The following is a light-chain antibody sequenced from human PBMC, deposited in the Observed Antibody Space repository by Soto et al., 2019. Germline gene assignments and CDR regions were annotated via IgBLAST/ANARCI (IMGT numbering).Light chain of an antibody. J-gene: IGKJ1*01. CDR2: KAT. V-gene: IGKV1-5*03. CDR3: QEYETFSPWT. Sequence: DIQMTQSPSILSASVGDRVTITCRASQRIDTWLAWYQQKPGTPPKLLIYKATILQSGVPSRFSGSGSGTEFTLAISSLQPDDFATYYCQEYETFSPWTFGQGTKVEMK. CDR1: QRIDTW.